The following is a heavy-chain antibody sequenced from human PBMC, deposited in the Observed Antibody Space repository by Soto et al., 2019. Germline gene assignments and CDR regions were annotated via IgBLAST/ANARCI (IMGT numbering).Heavy chain of an antibody. Sequence: EVQLVESGGGLVQPGRSLRLSCAASGFTFDDYAMHWVRQAPGKGLEWVSGISWNSGSIGYADSVKGRFTISRDNAKNSLYLQMNSLRAEDTALYYCAKDLGAVSPYGMDVWGQGTTVTVSS. V-gene: IGHV3-9*01. CDR1: GFTFDDYA. CDR2: ISWNSGSI. J-gene: IGHJ6*02. CDR3: AKDLGAVSPYGMDV. D-gene: IGHD1-20*01.